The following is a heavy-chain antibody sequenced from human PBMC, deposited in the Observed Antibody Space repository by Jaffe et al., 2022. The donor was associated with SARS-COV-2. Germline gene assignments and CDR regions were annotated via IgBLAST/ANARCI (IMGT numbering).Heavy chain of an antibody. CDR2: ISWNSGSI. V-gene: IGHV3-9*01. CDR3: AKAGRPGGYYYYGMDV. Sequence: EVQLVESGGGLVQPGRSLRLSCAASGFTFDDYAMHWVRQAPGKGLEWVSGISWNSGSIGYADSVKGRFTISRDNAKNSLYLQMNSLRAEDTALYYCAKAGRPGGYYYYGMDVWGQGTTVTVSS. J-gene: IGHJ6*02. CDR1: GFTFDDYA.